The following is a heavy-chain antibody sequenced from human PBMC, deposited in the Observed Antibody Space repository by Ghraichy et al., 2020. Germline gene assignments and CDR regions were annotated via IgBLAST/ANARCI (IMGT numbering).Heavy chain of an antibody. CDR3: AHSHFSILTGPFDY. CDR1: GASLNTSGVT. Sequence: SGPTLVKPTQTLTLTCTFAGASLNTSGVTVGWIRQPPGKTLEWLALIYWNDDKPYSPSLKSRITITKATTDNQVVPTMTNMDALDTGTYYCAHSHFSILTGPFDYWGQGTLVTVSS. V-gene: IGHV2-5*01. CDR2: IYWNDDK. J-gene: IGHJ4*02. D-gene: IGHD3-9*01.